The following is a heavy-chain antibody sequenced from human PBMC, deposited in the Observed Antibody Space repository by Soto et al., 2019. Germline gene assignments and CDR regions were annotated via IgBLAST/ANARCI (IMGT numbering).Heavy chain of an antibody. J-gene: IGHJ4*02. D-gene: IGHD1-20*01. CDR1: GFTFSSYG. V-gene: IGHV3-30*18. CDR3: AKASRITGTTFHIDY. CDR2: MSYDGSNK. Sequence: QVQLVESGGGVVQPGRSLRLYCAASGFTFSSYGMHWVRQAPGKGLEWVAVMSYDGSNKYYADSVKGRFTISRDNSKNTLYLQMNSLRAEDTAVYYCAKASRITGTTFHIDYWGQGTLVTVSS.